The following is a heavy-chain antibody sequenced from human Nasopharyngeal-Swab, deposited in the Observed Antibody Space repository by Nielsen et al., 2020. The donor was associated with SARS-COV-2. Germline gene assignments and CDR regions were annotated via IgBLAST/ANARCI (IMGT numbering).Heavy chain of an antibody. CDR1: GFTFSDSY. CDR3: AGGNQWLSFDL. V-gene: IGHV3-11*04. CDR2: ISSSGRHI. D-gene: IGHD6-19*01. J-gene: IGHJ4*02. Sequence: GALRLSCTGSGFTFSDSYMSWIRQAPGKGLEWVAYISSSGRHIYYADSVKGRFTISRDNAKNSLCLHMDSLRVEDTALYYCAGGNQWLSFDLWGQGTLVTVSS.